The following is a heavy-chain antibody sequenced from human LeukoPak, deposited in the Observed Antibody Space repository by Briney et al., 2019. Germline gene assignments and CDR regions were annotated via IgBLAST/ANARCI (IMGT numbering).Heavy chain of an antibody. CDR3: ARTANFAAGYYIDY. Sequence: GGSLRLSCAASGFTFDDYGMSWVRQAPGKGLEWVSGINWNGGSTGYADSVKGRFTISRDNAKNSLYLQMNSLRAEDTAVYYCARTANFAAGYYIDYWGQGTPVTVSS. CDR1: GFTFDDYG. J-gene: IGHJ4*02. V-gene: IGHV3-20*04. CDR2: INWNGGST. D-gene: IGHD6-13*01.